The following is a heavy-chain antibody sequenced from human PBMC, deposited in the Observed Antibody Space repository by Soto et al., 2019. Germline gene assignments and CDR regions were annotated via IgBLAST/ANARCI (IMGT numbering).Heavy chain of an antibody. CDR3: ARGEIYRPKYYDFWSGYSRPPFDY. CDR1: GGSFSGYY. D-gene: IGHD3-3*01. CDR2: VNHSGST. J-gene: IGHJ4*02. Sequence: SETLSLTCAVYGGSFSGYYWSWIRQPPEKGLEWIGEVNHSGSTNYNPSLKSRVTISVATSKNQFSLKLSSVTAADTAVYDCARGEIYRPKYYDFWSGYSRPPFDYWGQGSLVTVSS. V-gene: IGHV4-34*01.